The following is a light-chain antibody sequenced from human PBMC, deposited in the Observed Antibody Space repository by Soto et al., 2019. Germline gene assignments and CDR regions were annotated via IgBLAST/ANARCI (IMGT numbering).Light chain of an antibody. CDR1: QSVSNW. V-gene: IGKV1-5*01. J-gene: IGKJ1*01. CDR2: DAS. Sequence: IRNSLAPGTRCASVEKRVTITFRASQSVSNWLAWYQQKRGKAPELLIYDASSLKSGVPSRFSGSGSGTEFTLTISSLQPDDFATYYCQQYNTYAAVGQGAKVDI. CDR3: QQYNTYAA.